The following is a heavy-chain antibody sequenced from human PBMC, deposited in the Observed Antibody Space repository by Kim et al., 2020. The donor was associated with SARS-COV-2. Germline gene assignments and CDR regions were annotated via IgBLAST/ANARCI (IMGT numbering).Heavy chain of an antibody. CDR3: AHDSSSWYASDI. J-gene: IGHJ3*02. Sequence: YYANSVKGRFTIARDNSKNTLYLQMNSLRAEDTAVYYCAHDSSSWYASDIWGQGTMVTVSS. D-gene: IGHD6-13*01. V-gene: IGHV3-33*06.